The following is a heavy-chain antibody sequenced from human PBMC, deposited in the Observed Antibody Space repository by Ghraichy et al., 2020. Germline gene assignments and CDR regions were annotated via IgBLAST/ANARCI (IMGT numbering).Heavy chain of an antibody. CDR1: GGTFSSSV. Sequence: SVKVSCKPSGGTFSSSVISEVRQAPGQGLEGMGRIIPSLEISNYAQKFQGRVTITADKSTSTAYMELNSLSSEDSAMYYCARTVGDYGMDVWGQGTTVTVSS. CDR2: IIPSLEIS. V-gene: IGHV1-69*04. J-gene: IGHJ6*02. CDR3: ARTVGDYGMDV. D-gene: IGHD4-11*01.